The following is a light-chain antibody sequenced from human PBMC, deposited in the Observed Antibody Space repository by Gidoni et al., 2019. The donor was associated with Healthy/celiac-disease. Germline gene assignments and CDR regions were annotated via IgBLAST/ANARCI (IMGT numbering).Light chain of an antibody. V-gene: IGKV3-20*01. CDR1: QSVSSSY. CDR2: GAS. J-gene: IGKJ3*01. CDR3: QQYGSSPFT. Sequence: ELVLTQSPGTPSLSPGEGATLSCGARQSVSSSYLAWYQQKPGQAPRLLIYGASSRATGIPDRFSGSGSGTDFALAISRLEPEDYAVYYCQQYGSSPFTFGPGTKVDIK.